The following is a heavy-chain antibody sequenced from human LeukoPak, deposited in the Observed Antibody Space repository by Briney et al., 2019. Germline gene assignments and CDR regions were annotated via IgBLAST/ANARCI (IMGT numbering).Heavy chain of an antibody. D-gene: IGHD6-25*01. V-gene: IGHV3-23*01. J-gene: IGHJ4*02. CDR2: ISGSGGST. CDR3: ARDPQRGAPDYFDS. Sequence: GGSLRLSCAASGFTFSSYAMSWVRQAPGKGLEWVSAISGSGGSTYYSDSVKGRFTISRDIAKNMLYLEMNSLRTEDTAVYYCARDPQRGAPDYFDSWGQGTLVTVSS. CDR1: GFTFSSYA.